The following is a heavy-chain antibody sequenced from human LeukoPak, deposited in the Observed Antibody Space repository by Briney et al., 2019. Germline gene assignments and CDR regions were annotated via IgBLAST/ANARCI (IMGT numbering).Heavy chain of an antibody. J-gene: IGHJ5*02. V-gene: IGHV1-2*02. CDR3: ARAWIQLWRGWFDP. D-gene: IGHD5-18*01. CDR1: GYTFTGYY. Sequence: GASVKVSCKASGYTFTGYYMHWVRQAPGQGLEWMGWINPNSGGTNYAQKFQGRVTMTRDTSISTAYMELSRLRSDDTAVYYCARAWIQLWRGWFDPWGQRTLVTVSS. CDR2: INPNSGGT.